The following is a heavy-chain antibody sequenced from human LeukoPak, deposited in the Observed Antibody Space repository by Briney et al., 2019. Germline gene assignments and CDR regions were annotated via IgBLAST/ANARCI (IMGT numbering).Heavy chain of an antibody. CDR2: IYARGSA. Sequence: SETLSLTCSVSGGSINSHCLSWIRQPAGKGLEWIGRIYARGSADYNPSLKSRVTMSVDTSKNQFSLKLTSVTAADTAVYYCARDRMGATPDYWGQGALVTVSS. CDR1: GGSINSHC. J-gene: IGHJ4*02. V-gene: IGHV4-4*07. CDR3: ARDRMGATPDY. D-gene: IGHD1-26*01.